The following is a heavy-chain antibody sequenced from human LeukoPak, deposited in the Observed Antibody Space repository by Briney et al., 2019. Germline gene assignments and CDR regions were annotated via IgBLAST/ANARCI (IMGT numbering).Heavy chain of an antibody. V-gene: IGHV4-39*01. Sequence: SETLSLTCTVSGGSISSSSYYWGWIRQPPGKGLEWIGSIYYSGSTYYNPSLKSRVTISVDTSKNQFSLKLSSVTAADTAVYYCARRRGNCSSTSCYNWFDPWGQGTLVTVSS. CDR2: IYYSGST. D-gene: IGHD2-2*01. CDR1: GGSISSSSYY. J-gene: IGHJ5*02. CDR3: ARRRGNCSSTSCYNWFDP.